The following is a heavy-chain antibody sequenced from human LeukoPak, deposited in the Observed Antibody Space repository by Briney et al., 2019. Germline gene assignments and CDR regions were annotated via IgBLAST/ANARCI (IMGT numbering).Heavy chain of an antibody. CDR3: AKEREMATRYYFDY. J-gene: IGHJ4*02. V-gene: IGHV3-30*18. CDR2: ISYDGSNE. D-gene: IGHD5-24*01. Sequence: GGSLRLSCAASGFTLGSYGMHWVRQAPGKGLEWVTSISYDGSNEYYGDSVKGRFSVSRGNSKNTLYLHMNSLRAEDTAVYYCAKEREMATRYYFDYWGQGTLVTVSS. CDR1: GFTLGSYG.